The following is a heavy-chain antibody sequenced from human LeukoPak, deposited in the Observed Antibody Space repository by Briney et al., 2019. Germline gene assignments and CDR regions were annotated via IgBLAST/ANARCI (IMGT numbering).Heavy chain of an antibody. V-gene: IGHV1-18*01. CDR2: ISAYNGNT. J-gene: IGHJ4*02. D-gene: IGHD1-26*01. Sequence: GASVKVSCKASGYTFTNYGISWVRQAPGQGLEWMGWISAYNGNTNYPQKLQGRGTMTTDTSTSTAYMELRSMRSDDTALYYCARDPSYRYPGSRGDYWGQGTLVAVSS. CDR1: GYTFTNYG. CDR3: ARDPSYRYPGSRGDY.